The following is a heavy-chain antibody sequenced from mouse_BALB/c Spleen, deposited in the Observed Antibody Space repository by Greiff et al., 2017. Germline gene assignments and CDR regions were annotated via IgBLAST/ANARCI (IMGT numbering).Heavy chain of an antibody. Sequence: QVQLQQSGAELAKPGASVKMSCKASGYTFTSYWMHWVKQRPGQGLEWIGYINPSTGYTEYNQKFKDKATLTADKSSSTAYMQLSSLTSEDSAVYYCARSGNWDGYFDVWGAGTTVTVSS. D-gene: IGHD4-1*01. CDR2: INPSTGYT. CDR1: GYTFTSYW. J-gene: IGHJ1*01. CDR3: ARSGNWDGYFDV. V-gene: IGHV1-7*01.